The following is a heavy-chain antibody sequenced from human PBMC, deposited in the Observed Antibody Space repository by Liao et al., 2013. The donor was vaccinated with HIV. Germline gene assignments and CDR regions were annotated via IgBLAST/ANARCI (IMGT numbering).Heavy chain of an antibody. CDR2: IYYSGST. V-gene: IGHV4-59*12. J-gene: IGHJ4*02. CDR1: GGSISSYY. Sequence: QVQLQESGPGLVKPSETLSLTCTVSGGSISSYYWSWIRQPPGKGLEWIGYIYYSGSTNYNPSLKSRVSMSVDTSKNQFSLKLSSVTAADTAVYYCARDRSVVSMVRGALRGFYFDYWGQGILVTVSS. CDR3: ARDRSVVSMVRGALRGFYFDY. D-gene: IGHD3-10*01.